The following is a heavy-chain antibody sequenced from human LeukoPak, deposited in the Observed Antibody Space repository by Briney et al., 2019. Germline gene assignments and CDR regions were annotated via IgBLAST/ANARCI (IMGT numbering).Heavy chain of an antibody. D-gene: IGHD1-26*01. CDR3: ARDSGSYFGFDY. CDR1: GGYISSYY. CDR2: IYYSGST. V-gene: IGHV4-59*01. J-gene: IGHJ4*02. Sequence: PSETLSLTCTVSGGYISSYYWSWIRQPPGKGLEWIGYIYYSGSTNYNPSLKSRVTISVDTSKNQFSLKLSSVTAADTAVYYCARDSGSYFGFDYWGQGTLVTVSS.